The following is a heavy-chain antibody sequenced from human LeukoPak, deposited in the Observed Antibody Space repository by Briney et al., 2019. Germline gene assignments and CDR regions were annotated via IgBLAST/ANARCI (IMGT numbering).Heavy chain of an antibody. CDR2: IYYSGST. V-gene: IGHV4-59*01. CDR3: ARGAVGEHTNFDY. Sequence: KPSETLSLTCTVSGGSISSYYWSWIRQPPGKGLEWIGYIYYSGSTNYNPSLKSRVTISVDTSKNQFSLKLSSVTAADTAVYYCARGAVGEHTNFDYWGQGTLVTVSS. CDR1: GGSISSYY. J-gene: IGHJ4*02. D-gene: IGHD1-26*01.